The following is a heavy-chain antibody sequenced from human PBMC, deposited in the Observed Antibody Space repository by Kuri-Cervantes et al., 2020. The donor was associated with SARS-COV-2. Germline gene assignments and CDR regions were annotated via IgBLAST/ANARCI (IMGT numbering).Heavy chain of an antibody. CDR2: ISDSGATT. D-gene: IGHD4-23*01. V-gene: IGHV3-23*01. CDR3: AREGGYGGNSGSWFDP. CDR1: GFTFNDYA. Sequence: LSLTCAASGFTFNDYAMNWVRQAPGKGLEWVSTISDSGATTHYADSVKGRFTISRDNSKNTLYLQMNSLRAEDTALYHCAREGGYGGNSGSWFDPWGQGTLVTVSS. J-gene: IGHJ5*02.